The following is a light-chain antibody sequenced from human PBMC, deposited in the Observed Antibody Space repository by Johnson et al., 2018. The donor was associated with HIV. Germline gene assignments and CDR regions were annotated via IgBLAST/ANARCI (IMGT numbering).Light chain of an antibody. V-gene: IGLV1-51*01. CDR2: DNY. CDR3: GTWDSSLSAYV. Sequence: QSVLTQPPSVSATPGQKVTISCSGSSSNIENYYVSWYQQLPGTAPKLLIYDNYKRPSGIPDRFSGSKSGPSATLGITGLQTGDEADYYCGTWDSSLSAYVFGTGTKVTVL. J-gene: IGLJ1*01. CDR1: SSNIENYY.